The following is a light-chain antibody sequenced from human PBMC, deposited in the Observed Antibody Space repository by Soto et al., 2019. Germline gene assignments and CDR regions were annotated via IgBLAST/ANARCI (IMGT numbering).Light chain of an antibody. CDR1: RSVSTSY. Sequence: EIVLTQSPGTLSLSPGERVTLSCRASRSVSTSYLAWYQHKPGQAPRLLIYGASSRATGIPDRFSGSGSGTDFTLTSSRLEPEDFAVYYCQQYSSSPTFGQGTKVDIK. J-gene: IGKJ1*01. CDR3: QQYSSSPT. CDR2: GAS. V-gene: IGKV3-20*01.